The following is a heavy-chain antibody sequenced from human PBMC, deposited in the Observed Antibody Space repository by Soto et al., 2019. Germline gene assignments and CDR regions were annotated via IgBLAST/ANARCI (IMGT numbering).Heavy chain of an antibody. V-gene: IGHV1-18*01. D-gene: IGHD1-26*01. CDR3: ARVVGALGRWFDP. CDR2: ISAYNYNT. CDR1: GYTFTSYG. Sequence: QVQLVQSGAEVKKPGASVKVSCKASGYTFTSYGLSWVRQAPGQGLEWMGRISAYNYNTNYAQKLQGRVTMTTDTSTGTAYMERRSLRSDDASVYYCARVVGALGRWFDPWGQGTLVTVSS. J-gene: IGHJ5*02.